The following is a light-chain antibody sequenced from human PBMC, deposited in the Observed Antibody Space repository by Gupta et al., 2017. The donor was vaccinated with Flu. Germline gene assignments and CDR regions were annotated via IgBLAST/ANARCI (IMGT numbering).Light chain of an antibody. V-gene: IGLV3-27*01. CDR1: ILAKTY. Sequence: TCSGDILAKTYARWFQQKPGQAPVIIIYKDTERPSGIPGRFSGSSSGTTVTLTISGAQVEDEADYYCYSAADNKGVFGGGTKLTVL. CDR2: KDT. CDR3: YSAADNKGV. J-gene: IGLJ3*02.